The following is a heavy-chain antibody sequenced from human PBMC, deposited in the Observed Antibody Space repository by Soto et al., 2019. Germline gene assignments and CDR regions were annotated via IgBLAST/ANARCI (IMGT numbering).Heavy chain of an antibody. J-gene: IGHJ5*02. V-gene: IGHV4-30-2*01. Sequence: SETLSLTCAASGGSISSGGYSWSWIRQPPGKGLEWIGYIYHSGSTYYNPSLKSRVTISVDRSKNQFSLKLSSVTAADTAVYYCARGGRVRGVIQNWFDPWGQGTLVTVSS. CDR3: ARGGRVRGVIQNWFDP. CDR1: GGSISSGGYS. D-gene: IGHD3-10*01. CDR2: IYHSGST.